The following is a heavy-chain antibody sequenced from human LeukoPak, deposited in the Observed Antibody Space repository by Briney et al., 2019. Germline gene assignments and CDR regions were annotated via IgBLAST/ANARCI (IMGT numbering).Heavy chain of an antibody. CDR1: GYSISTGYY. Sequence: PSETLSLTCTVSGYSISTGYYWGWIRQPPGKGLEWIGSIYHSGSTYYNPSLKSRVTISVDTSKNQFSLKLSSVTAADTAVYYCAREGYYYGSGSYYTDPNNWFDPWGQGTLVTVSS. D-gene: IGHD3-10*01. CDR2: IYHSGST. J-gene: IGHJ5*02. CDR3: AREGYYYGSGSYYTDPNNWFDP. V-gene: IGHV4-38-2*02.